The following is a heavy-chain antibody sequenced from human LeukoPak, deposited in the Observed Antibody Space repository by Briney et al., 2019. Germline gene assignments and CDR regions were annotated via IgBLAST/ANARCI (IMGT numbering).Heavy chain of an antibody. D-gene: IGHD3-3*01. J-gene: IGHJ4*02. CDR1: GGSIISGNW. CDR2: IYHSGRT. CDR3: ARGRGESDYDFWSGYYTGTLDY. Sequence: SGTLSLTCAVSGGSIISGNWWSWVRQPPGKGLEWIGEIYHSGRTNYNPSLKSRVTISLDKSKNHFSLNLSSVTAADTAVYYCARGRGESDYDFWSGYYTGTLDYWGQGTLVTVSS. V-gene: IGHV4-4*02.